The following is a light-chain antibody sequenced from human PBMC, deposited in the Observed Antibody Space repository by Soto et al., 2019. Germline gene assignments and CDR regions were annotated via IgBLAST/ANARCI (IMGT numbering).Light chain of an antibody. V-gene: IGKV1-6*01. CDR3: LQDDSYPYT. J-gene: IGKJ2*01. Sequence: AIPMTQSPSSLSASVGDRVTITCRASQGIRNDLGWYQQKPGKAPKLLIYGISSLESGVPSRFSGSGSGTDFTLTISSLQPEDFATYYCLQDDSYPYTFGQGTKVEIK. CDR2: GIS. CDR1: QGIRND.